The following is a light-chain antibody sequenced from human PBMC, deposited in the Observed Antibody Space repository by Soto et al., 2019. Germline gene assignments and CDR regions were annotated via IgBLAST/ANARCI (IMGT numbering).Light chain of an antibody. J-gene: IGKJ1*01. CDR2: GAS. V-gene: IGKV3-20*01. Sequence: MMMTQSPATLSVSPGERATLSCRASQSVSSSYLAWYQQKPGQAPRLLIYGASSRATGIPDRFSGSGSGTDFTLTISRLEPEDFAVYYCQQYGSSPQTFGKGTKVDIK. CDR1: QSVSSSY. CDR3: QQYGSSPQT.